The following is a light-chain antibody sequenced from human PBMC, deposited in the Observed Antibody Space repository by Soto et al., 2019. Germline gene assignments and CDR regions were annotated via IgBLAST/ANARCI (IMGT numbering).Light chain of an antibody. CDR2: DAS. Sequence: DIHITQSPSSLSSSVLDIVTVSCLASQNIGTYLNWYQQKSGKAPEVLISDASSLQSGVPSRFSGSGSGTDFTLTISSLQPEDAATYYCQQSFNTPLSFGGGTKVDIK. CDR1: QNIGTY. J-gene: IGKJ4*01. CDR3: QQSFNTPLS. V-gene: IGKV1-39*01.